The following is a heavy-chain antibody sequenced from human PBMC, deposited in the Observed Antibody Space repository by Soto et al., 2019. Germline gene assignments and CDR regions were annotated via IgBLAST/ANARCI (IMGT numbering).Heavy chain of an antibody. J-gene: IGHJ5*02. CDR1: GDSISSGGYY. D-gene: IGHD3-10*01. V-gene: IGHV4-31*03. CDR2: IYYSGST. CDR3: ARVLLWFGEIYFDP. Sequence: SETLSLTCTVSGDSISSGGYYWSWIRQHPGKGLEWIGYIYYSGSTYYNPSLKNRITISVDTSENQFSLKLSSVTAADTAVYYCARVLLWFGEIYFDPWGQGTLVTVSS.